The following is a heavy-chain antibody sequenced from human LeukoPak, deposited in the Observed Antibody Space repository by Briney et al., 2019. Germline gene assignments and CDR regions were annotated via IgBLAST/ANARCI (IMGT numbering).Heavy chain of an antibody. Sequence: GGSLRLSCAASGFTVSSNYMSWVRQAPGKGLEWVSVIYSGGSTYYADSVKGRFTTSRDNSKNTLYLQMNSLRAEDTAVYYCARDMYGSGSTGGYWGQGTLVTVSS. CDR2: IYSGGST. V-gene: IGHV3-66*01. J-gene: IGHJ4*02. CDR3: ARDMYGSGSTGGY. D-gene: IGHD3-10*01. CDR1: GFTVSSNY.